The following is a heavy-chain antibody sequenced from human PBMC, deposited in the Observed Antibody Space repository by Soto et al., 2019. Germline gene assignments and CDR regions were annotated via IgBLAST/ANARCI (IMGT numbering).Heavy chain of an antibody. D-gene: IGHD2-21*02. Sequence: SETLSLTCTVSGGSISSYYWSWIRQPPGKGLEWIGYIYQSGSTYYNPSLKSRVTISVDRSKNQFSLRLTSVTAADTAVYYCASLEVTGTEGYYGMDVWGQGTTVTVSS. CDR3: ASLEVTGTEGYYGMDV. J-gene: IGHJ6*02. CDR2: IYQSGST. CDR1: GGSISSYY. V-gene: IGHV4-59*04.